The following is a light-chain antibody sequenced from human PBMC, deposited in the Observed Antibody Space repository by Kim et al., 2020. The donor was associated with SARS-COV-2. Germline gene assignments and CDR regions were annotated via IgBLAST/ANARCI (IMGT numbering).Light chain of an antibody. J-gene: IGLJ3*02. CDR1: SLRSYY. CDR2: GKN. Sequence: ALGQTVRITCQGESLRSYYASWYQQKPGQAPVLVIYGKNNRPSGIPDRFSGSSSGNTASLTITGAQAEDEADYYCNSRDSSGNHLVFGGGTQMTVL. CDR3: NSRDSSGNHLV. V-gene: IGLV3-19*01.